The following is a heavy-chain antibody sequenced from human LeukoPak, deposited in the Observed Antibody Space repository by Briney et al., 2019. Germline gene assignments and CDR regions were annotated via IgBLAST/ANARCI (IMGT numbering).Heavy chain of an antibody. CDR3: ASGLVKCSSTSCRADVPFDY. J-gene: IGHJ4*02. V-gene: IGHV4-34*01. CDR2: INHSGST. D-gene: IGHD2-2*01. Sequence: SETLSLTCAVYGGSFSGYYWSWIRQPPGKGLEWIGEINHSGSTNYNPSLKSRVTISADTSKNQFSLKLSSVTAADTAVYYCASGLVKCSSTSCRADVPFDYWGQGTLVTVSS. CDR1: GGSFSGYY.